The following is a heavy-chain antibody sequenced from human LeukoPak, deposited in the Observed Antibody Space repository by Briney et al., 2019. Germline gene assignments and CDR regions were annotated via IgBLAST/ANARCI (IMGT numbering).Heavy chain of an antibody. CDR1: GGTFSSYA. V-gene: IGHV1-69*04. CDR2: IIPILGIA. D-gene: IGHD2-15*01. CDR3: ARGGYCSGGSCYSDY. Sequence: GASVKVSCKASGGTFSSYAISWVRQAPGQGLEWMGRIIPILGIANYAQKFQGRVTITADKSTSTAYMELSSLRSEDTAVYYCARGGYCSGGSCYSDYWGQGTLVTVSS. J-gene: IGHJ4*02.